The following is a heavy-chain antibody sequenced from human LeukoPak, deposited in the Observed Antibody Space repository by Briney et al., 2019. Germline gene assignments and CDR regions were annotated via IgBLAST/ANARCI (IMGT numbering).Heavy chain of an antibody. V-gene: IGHV1-18*01. CDR1: GYTFTSYG. Sequence: ASVKVSCKASGYTFTSYGISWVRQAPGQGLEWMGWISAYNGNANCAQKLQGRVTMATDTSTSTAYMELRSLRSDDTAVYYCARELSTVAGTVFLGWFDPWGQGTLVTVSS. CDR3: ARELSTVAGTVFLGWFDP. CDR2: ISAYNGNA. D-gene: IGHD6-19*01. J-gene: IGHJ5*02.